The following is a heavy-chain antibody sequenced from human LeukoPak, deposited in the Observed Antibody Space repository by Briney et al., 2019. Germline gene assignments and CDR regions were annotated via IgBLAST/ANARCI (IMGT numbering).Heavy chain of an antibody. D-gene: IGHD6-19*01. CDR1: GYTFTSYD. Sequence: ASVKVSCKASGYTFTSYDINWVRQATGQGLEWMGWMNPNSGNTGYAKKFQGRVTMTRNTSISTAYMELSSLRSEDTAVYYCARGRQWLVRFDYWGQGTLVTVSS. CDR2: MNPNSGNT. J-gene: IGHJ4*02. CDR3: ARGRQWLVRFDY. V-gene: IGHV1-8*01.